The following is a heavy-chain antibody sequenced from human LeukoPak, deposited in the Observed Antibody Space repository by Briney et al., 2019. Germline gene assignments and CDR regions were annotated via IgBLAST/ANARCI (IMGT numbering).Heavy chain of an antibody. CDR2: INPNSGGT. J-gene: IGHJ4*02. CDR3: ARIGLGDYAGDDY. D-gene: IGHD4-17*01. Sequence: ASVKVSCKASGYTFSGYYIHWVRQAPGLGLEWMGWINPNSGGTKNAQKFQGRVTMTGDTSINTAYMELSRLRSEDTAVYYCARIGLGDYAGDDYWGQGTLVTVSS. V-gene: IGHV1-2*02. CDR1: GYTFSGYY.